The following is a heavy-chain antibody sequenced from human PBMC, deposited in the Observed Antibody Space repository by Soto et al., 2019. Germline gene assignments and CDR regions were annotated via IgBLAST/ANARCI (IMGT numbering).Heavy chain of an antibody. CDR3: AKLEGFWSGDQEYHFDY. CDR2: ISYDGSNK. Sequence: QVQLVESGGGVVQPGMSLRRSCAASGFTFSSYGMHWVRQAPGKGLELVAVISYDGSNKYYADSVKGRFTISRDNSKNTLDLQMNGLRAEDTAVYYCAKLEGFWSGDQEYHFDYWGPGTLVIVAS. CDR1: GFTFSSYG. D-gene: IGHD3-3*01. V-gene: IGHV3-30*18. J-gene: IGHJ4*02.